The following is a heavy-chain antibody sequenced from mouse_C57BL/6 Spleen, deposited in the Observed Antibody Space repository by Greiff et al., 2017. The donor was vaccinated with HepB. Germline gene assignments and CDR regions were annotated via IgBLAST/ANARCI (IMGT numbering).Heavy chain of an antibody. V-gene: IGHV1-54*01. J-gene: IGHJ4*01. CDR3: ARKEFYAMDY. CDR2: INPGSGGT. Sequence: VQLQQSGAELVRPGTSVKVSCKASGYAFTNYLIEWVKQRPGQGLEWIGVINPGSGGTNYNEKFKGKATLTADKSSSTAYMQLSSLTSEDSAVYFCARKEFYAMDYWGQGTSVTVSS. CDR1: GYAFTNYL.